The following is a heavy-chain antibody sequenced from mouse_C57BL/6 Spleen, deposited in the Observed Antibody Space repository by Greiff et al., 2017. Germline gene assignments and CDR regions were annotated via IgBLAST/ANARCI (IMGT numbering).Heavy chain of an antibody. CDR2: IDPENGDT. J-gene: IGHJ2*01. Sequence: EVQLQQSGAELVRPGASVKLSCTASGLNIKDDYMHWVKQRPEQGLEWIGWIDPENGDTEYASKFQGKATITADTSSNTAYLQLSSLTSEDTAVYYCTTLSTVVASFDYWGQGTTLTVSS. CDR1: GLNIKDDY. D-gene: IGHD1-1*01. CDR3: TTLSTVVASFDY. V-gene: IGHV14-4*01.